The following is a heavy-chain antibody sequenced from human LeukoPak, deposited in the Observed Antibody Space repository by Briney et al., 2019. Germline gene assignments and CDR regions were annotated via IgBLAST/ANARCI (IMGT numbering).Heavy chain of an antibody. J-gene: IGHJ5*02. Sequence: SETLSLTCTVSGGSISSSSYYCGWIRQPPGKGLEWIGSIYYSGSTYYNPPLRSRVTISVDSSRNQFSLKLTSVTAADTAIYYCARQMRAADTGNWFDPWGQGTLVTVSS. CDR2: IYYSGST. V-gene: IGHV4-39*07. CDR1: GGSISSSSYY. D-gene: IGHD5-18*01. CDR3: ARQMRAADTGNWFDP.